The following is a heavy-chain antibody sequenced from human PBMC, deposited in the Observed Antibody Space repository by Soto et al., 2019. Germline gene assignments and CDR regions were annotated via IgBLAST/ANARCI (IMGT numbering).Heavy chain of an antibody. D-gene: IGHD3-3*01. V-gene: IGHV1-8*01. CDR3: ARVRITIFGVVICYFCGMDF. Sequence: ASVKVSCKASGYTFTSYDINWVRQATGQGLEWMGWMNPNSGNTGYAQKFQGRVTMTRNTSISTAYMELSSLRSEDTAVYSCARVRITIFGVVICYFCGMDFWGQGTTVTVSS. CDR1: GYTFTSYD. J-gene: IGHJ6*02. CDR2: MNPNSGNT.